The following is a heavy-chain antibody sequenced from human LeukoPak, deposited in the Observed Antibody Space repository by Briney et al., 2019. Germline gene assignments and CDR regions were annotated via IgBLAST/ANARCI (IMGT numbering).Heavy chain of an antibody. D-gene: IGHD5-18*01. Sequence: PGGSLRLSCAASGFTFSSYAMHWVRQAPGKGLEGVAVISYDGSNKYYADSVKGRFTISRDNSKNTLYLQMNSLRAEDTAVYYCARVTAMVTYFDYWGQGTLVTVSS. CDR1: GFTFSSYA. CDR2: ISYDGSNK. CDR3: ARVTAMVTYFDY. J-gene: IGHJ4*02. V-gene: IGHV3-30*04.